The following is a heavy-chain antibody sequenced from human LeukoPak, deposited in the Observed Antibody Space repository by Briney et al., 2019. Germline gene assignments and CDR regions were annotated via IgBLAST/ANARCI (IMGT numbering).Heavy chain of an antibody. D-gene: IGHD5-18*01. CDR1: GGSISSGGYS. V-gene: IGHV4-30-2*01. J-gene: IGHJ4*02. Sequence: SETLSLTCAVSGGSISSGGYSWSWIRQPPGKGLEWIGYIYHSGSTYYNPSLKSRVTISVDTSKNQFSLKLSSVTAADTAVYYCARVLVDTAMGDFDYWGQGTLLTVSS. CDR3: ARVLVDTAMGDFDY. CDR2: IYHSGST.